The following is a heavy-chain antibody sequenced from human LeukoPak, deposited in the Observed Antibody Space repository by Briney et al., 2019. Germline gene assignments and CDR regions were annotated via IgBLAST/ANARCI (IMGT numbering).Heavy chain of an antibody. CDR2: ISSSGSTI. J-gene: IGHJ4*02. CDR3: ARDRGSWY. D-gene: IGHD6-13*01. V-gene: IGHV3-48*03. Sequence: GGSLRLSCAASGFTFSNYEMNWVRQAPGKGLEWVSYISSSGSTIYYADSVKGRFTIPRDNAKNSLDLQMSNLRAEDTAVYYCARDRGSWYWGQGTLVTVSS. CDR1: GFTFSNYE.